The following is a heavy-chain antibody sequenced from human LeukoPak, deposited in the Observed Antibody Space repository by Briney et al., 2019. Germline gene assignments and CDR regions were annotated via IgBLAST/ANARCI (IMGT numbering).Heavy chain of an antibody. Sequence: SETLSLTCTVSGGSISSGSYYWSWIRQPAGKGLEWIGRIYTSGSTNYNPSLKSRVTISVDTSKNQFSLKLSSVTAADTAVYYCAKQPTSMVRGIIITDYYFDYWGQGTLVTVSS. CDR3: AKQPTSMVRGIIITDYYFDY. CDR2: IYTSGST. CDR1: GGSISSGSYY. V-gene: IGHV4-61*02. J-gene: IGHJ4*02. D-gene: IGHD3-10*01.